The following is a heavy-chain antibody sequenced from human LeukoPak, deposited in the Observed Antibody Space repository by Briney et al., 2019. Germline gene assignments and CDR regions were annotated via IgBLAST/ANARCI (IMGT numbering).Heavy chain of an antibody. J-gene: IGHJ5*02. D-gene: IGHD2-8*02. CDR1: GYTFTSNY. V-gene: IGHV1-46*01. CDR2: INPNGGST. Sequence: ASVKVSCKASGYTFTSNYMHWVRQAPGQGLEWMGIINPNGGSTNYAQKFQGRVTLTGDMSTSTVYMELSSLRSEDTAVYYCARGGSTGPHWFDPWGQGTLVTVSS. CDR3: ARGGSTGPHWFDP.